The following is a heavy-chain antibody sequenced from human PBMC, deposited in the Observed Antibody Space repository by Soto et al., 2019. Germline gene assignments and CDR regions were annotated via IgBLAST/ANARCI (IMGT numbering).Heavy chain of an antibody. Sequence: GGSLRLSCAASGFIFSTYWMHWVRQAPGKGLVWVSRIKSDGSSIRYADSVRGRLTISRDNAKNTLFLQMSSLTAEDTAVYFCARDRLNDAYNTFFDYWGQGTLVTVSS. J-gene: IGHJ4*02. CDR2: IKSDGSSI. D-gene: IGHD1-1*01. CDR1: GFIFSTYW. CDR3: ARDRLNDAYNTFFDY. V-gene: IGHV3-74*01.